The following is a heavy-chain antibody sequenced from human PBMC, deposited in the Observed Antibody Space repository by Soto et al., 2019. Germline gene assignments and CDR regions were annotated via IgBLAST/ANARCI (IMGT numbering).Heavy chain of an antibody. V-gene: IGHV4-34*01. CDR1: GGSFGGYY. Sequence: SETLSLTCSVYGGSFGGYYWSWIRQPPGKGLEWIGEINHSGSTNYNPSLKSRVTISLDTSKNQFSLKLSSVTAADTAVYYCARVAAVRGPMLPGVWGQGTTVTVSS. J-gene: IGHJ6*02. D-gene: IGHD3-10*01. CDR2: INHSGST. CDR3: ARVAAVRGPMLPGV.